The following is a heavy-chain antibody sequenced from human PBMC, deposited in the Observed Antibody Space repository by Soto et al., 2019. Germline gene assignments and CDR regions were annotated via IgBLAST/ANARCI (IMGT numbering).Heavy chain of an antibody. CDR2: IYHSGST. CDR3: ARVSGSYYYGMDV. J-gene: IGHJ6*02. D-gene: IGHD1-26*01. V-gene: IGHV4-4*02. Sequence: QVQLQESGPGLVKPSGTLSLTCAVSGGSISSSNWWSWVRQPPGKGLEWIGEIYHSGSTNYNPSLKRRVTISVDKSQEQFSLKLSSGTAADTAGDYCARVSGSYYYGMDVWGQGTTVTVSS. CDR1: GGSISSSNW.